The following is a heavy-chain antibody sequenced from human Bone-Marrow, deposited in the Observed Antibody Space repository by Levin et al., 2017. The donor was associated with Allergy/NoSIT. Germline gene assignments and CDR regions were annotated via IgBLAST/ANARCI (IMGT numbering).Heavy chain of an antibody. V-gene: IGHV4-39*01. D-gene: IGHD3-3*01. Sequence: PSETLSLTCTVSGGSTSSNSYYWGWIRQPPGTGLEWIGNIYYSGTTYYNPSLKSRVTISVVTSKNQFSLKLSSVTAADTAVYYCARHRITIFGVVNYALDVWGQGTTVTVSS. CDR2: IYYSGTT. CDR3: ARHRITIFGVVNYALDV. CDR1: GGSTSSNSYY. J-gene: IGHJ6*02.